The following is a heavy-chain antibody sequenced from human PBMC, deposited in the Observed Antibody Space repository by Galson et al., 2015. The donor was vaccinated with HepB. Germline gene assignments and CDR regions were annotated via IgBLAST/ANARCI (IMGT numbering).Heavy chain of an antibody. D-gene: IGHD2-2*01. Sequence: SLRLSCAASGFTFSSYAMSWVRQAPGKGLEWVSAISGSGGSTYYADSVKGRFTISRDNSKNTLYLQMNSLRAEDTAVYYCAKALHPRGYCSSTSCPFDYWGQGTLVTVSS. CDR3: AKALHPRGYCSSTSCPFDY. J-gene: IGHJ4*02. CDR1: GFTFSSYA. V-gene: IGHV3-23*01. CDR2: ISGSGGST.